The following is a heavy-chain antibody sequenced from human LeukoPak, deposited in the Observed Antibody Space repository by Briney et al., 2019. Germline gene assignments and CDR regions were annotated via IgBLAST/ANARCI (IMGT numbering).Heavy chain of an antibody. V-gene: IGHV3-15*01. CDR1: GFTFSDAW. Sequence: GGSLRLSCVGSGFTFSDAWMNWLRQAPGKGLEWVGRVKSKTHGGTTAYAAPVKGRFTISRDDSKTTVYLQMNSLKSEDAALYYCTTERPYFDNWGQGTLVTVSS. CDR2: VKSKTHGGTT. CDR3: TTERPYFDN. J-gene: IGHJ4*02.